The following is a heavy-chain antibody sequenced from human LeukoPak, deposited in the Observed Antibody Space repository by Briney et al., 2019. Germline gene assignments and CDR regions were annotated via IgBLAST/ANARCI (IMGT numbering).Heavy chain of an antibody. CDR1: GGSISGYY. CDR2: IYYSGST. CDR3: ARDDRVSGTFLRWFDP. J-gene: IGHJ5*02. Sequence: NPSETLSLTCSVPGGSISGYYWTWIRQPPGKGLEWIGYIYYSGSTNYNPSLKSRVTISVDMSKNQFSLKLSSVTAADTAVYYCARDDRVSGTFLRWFDPWGQGTLVTVSS. D-gene: IGHD1-26*01. V-gene: IGHV4-59*12.